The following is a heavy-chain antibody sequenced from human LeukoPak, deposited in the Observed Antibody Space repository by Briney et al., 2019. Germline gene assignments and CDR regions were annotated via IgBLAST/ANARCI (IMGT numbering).Heavy chain of an antibody. J-gene: IGHJ6*03. CDR1: GFTLSSNS. V-gene: IGHV3-21*01. Sequence: GGSLRLSCVASGFTLSSNSMNWVRQAPGKGLEWVSYISTSSTYIYYADSVKGRFTVSRDNAKNSLYLQMDSLGPDDTAVYYCARDPYSGNYGNDYYYYMDVWGKGTTVTISS. CDR2: ISTSSTYI. CDR3: ARDPYSGNYGNDYYYYMDV. D-gene: IGHD1-26*01.